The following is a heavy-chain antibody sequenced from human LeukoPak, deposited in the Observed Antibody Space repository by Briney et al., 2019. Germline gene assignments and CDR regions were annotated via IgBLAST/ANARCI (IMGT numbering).Heavy chain of an antibody. J-gene: IGHJ6*03. V-gene: IGHV4-38-2*02. CDR2: IYHSGIT. CDR3: ARVTGSSRYYSYYMDV. D-gene: IGHD6-13*01. Sequence: MASETLSLTCTVSGDSISSSYYWGWIRQPPGKGLEWIGSIYHSGITYYNPSLKSRVTISADTSKNQFSLKLSSVTAADTAVYFCARVTGSSRYYSYYMDVWGKGTTVTVSS. CDR1: GDSISSSYY.